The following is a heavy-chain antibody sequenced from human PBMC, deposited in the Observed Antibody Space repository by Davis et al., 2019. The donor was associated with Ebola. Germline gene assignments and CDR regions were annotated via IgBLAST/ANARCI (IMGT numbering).Heavy chain of an antibody. V-gene: IGHV5-51*01. CDR2: IYAGDSDT. CDR3: ARQESLYGWSDY. D-gene: IGHD2/OR15-2a*01. Sequence: GESLKISCQGSGYGFADYWIAWVRQSPGKSLEWMGVIYAGDSDTRYSTSFEGQVTMSVDRYITTAFLQWTSLRASDTAIYYCARQESLYGWSDYWGQGTLVTVSS. J-gene: IGHJ4*02. CDR1: GYGFADYW.